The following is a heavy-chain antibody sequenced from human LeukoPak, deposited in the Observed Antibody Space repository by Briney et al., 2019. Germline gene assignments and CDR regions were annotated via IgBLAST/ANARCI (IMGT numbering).Heavy chain of an antibody. V-gene: IGHV3-23*01. J-gene: IGHJ4*02. CDR3: AKRSDYGSNWNYLDY. Sequence: GGSLRLSCAASGFTFSNYGMSWVRQAPGKGLEWVSAISGRDTKTYYADSVRGRFTISRDNSKNTLYLQMNSLRADDTAIYYCAKRSDYGSNWNYLDYWGQGAPVTVSS. CDR2: ISGRDTKT. CDR1: GFTFSNYG. D-gene: IGHD4-23*01.